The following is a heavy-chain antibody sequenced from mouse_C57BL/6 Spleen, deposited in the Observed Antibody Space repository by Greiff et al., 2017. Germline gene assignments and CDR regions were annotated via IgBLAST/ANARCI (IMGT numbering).Heavy chain of an antibody. D-gene: IGHD4-1*01. Sequence: QVQLKESGPELVKPGASVKLSCKASGYTFTSYDINWVKQRPGQGLEWIGWIYPRDGSTKYNEKFKGKATLTVDTSSSTAYMELHSLTSEDSAVYFCARRGTWDGRGYYYAMDYWGQGTSVTVSS. CDR3: ARRGTWDGRGYYYAMDY. CDR2: IYPRDGST. V-gene: IGHV1-85*01. CDR1: GYTFTSYD. J-gene: IGHJ4*01.